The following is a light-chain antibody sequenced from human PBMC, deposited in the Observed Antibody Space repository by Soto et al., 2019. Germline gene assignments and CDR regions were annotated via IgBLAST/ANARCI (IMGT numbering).Light chain of an antibody. CDR3: CSYAFTFAV. Sequence: HSALTQPRSVSGSPGQSVAISCTGTSSNLGPYNYVSWYQQHPGKAPTLIIYDVSNRPSGVPDRFSGSKSGNTASLTISGLQADDEADYYCCSYAFTFAVFGGGTKLTVL. V-gene: IGLV2-11*01. J-gene: IGLJ2*01. CDR1: SSNLGPYNY. CDR2: DVS.